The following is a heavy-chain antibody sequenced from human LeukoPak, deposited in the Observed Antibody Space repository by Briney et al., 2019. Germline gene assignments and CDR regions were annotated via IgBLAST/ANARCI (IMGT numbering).Heavy chain of an antibody. CDR3: ARGSTICSGGSCYSGSHLDY. CDR1: GGTFSSYA. Sequence: SVKVSCKASGGTFSSYAISWVRQAPGQGLEWMGGIIPIFGTANYAQKFQGRVTITADESTSTTYMELSSLRSEDTAVYYCARGSTICSGGSCYSGSHLDYWGQGTLVTVSS. CDR2: IIPIFGTA. D-gene: IGHD2-15*01. J-gene: IGHJ4*02. V-gene: IGHV1-69*01.